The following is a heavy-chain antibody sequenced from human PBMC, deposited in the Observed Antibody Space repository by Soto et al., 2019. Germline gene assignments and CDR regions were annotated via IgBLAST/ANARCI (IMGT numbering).Heavy chain of an antibody. J-gene: IGHJ4*02. Sequence: QVHLVQFGAEVRKPGSSVKVSCTASGGTFNTHTISWVRQAPGLGLEWMGRIIPMLGMSNSPHKFQGRVSITADKSTSTVYMALSRLTSDDTAVCYCATSYGSGSSHFDSWGQGTLVTVSS. CDR1: GGTFNTHT. CDR3: ATSYGSGSSHFDS. D-gene: IGHD3-10*01. CDR2: IIPMLGMS. V-gene: IGHV1-69*02.